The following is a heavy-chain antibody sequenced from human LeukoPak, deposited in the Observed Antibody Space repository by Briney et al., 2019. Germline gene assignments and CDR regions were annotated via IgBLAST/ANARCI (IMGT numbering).Heavy chain of an antibody. J-gene: IGHJ5*02. CDR3: AKDPAVRGVIIPLNWFDP. Sequence: QAGRSLRLSCAASGFTFSSYGMHWVRQAPGKGLEWVAVISYDGSNKYYAYSVKGRFTISRDNSKNTLYLQMNSLRAEDTAVYYCAKDPAVRGVIIPLNWFDPWGQGTLVTVSS. D-gene: IGHD3-10*01. CDR2: ISYDGSNK. V-gene: IGHV3-30*18. CDR1: GFTFSSYG.